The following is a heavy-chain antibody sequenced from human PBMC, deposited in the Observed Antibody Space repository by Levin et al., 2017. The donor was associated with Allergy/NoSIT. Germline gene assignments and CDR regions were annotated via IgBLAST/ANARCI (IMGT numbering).Heavy chain of an antibody. CDR1: GFTFSNYW. J-gene: IGHJ4*02. CDR3: ARGGCSSTSCLDN. Sequence: PGGSLRLSCAASGFTFSNYWMHWVRQAPGKGLVWVSHINSDGSNTNYADSVKGRFTISRDNAKNTPYLQMNSLRDEDTAVYYCARGGCSSTSCLDNWGQGTLVTVSP. CDR2: INSDGSNT. D-gene: IGHD2-2*01. V-gene: IGHV3-74*01.